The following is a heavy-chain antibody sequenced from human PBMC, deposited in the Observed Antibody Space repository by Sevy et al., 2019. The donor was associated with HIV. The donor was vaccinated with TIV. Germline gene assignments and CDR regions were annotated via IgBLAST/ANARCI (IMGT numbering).Heavy chain of an antibody. D-gene: IGHD6-19*01. Sequence: GGSLRLSCAASGFTFRSKWMSWVRQAPGKGLEWVGRIKSKTDGGTIDYAAPVKGRLTISRDDSRNTLYLQMNSLETEDTAVYYCTAVAAGTALDFDYWGQGTLVTVSS. J-gene: IGHJ4*02. CDR1: GFTFRSKW. CDR3: TAVAAGTALDFDY. CDR2: IKSKTDGGTI. V-gene: IGHV3-15*01.